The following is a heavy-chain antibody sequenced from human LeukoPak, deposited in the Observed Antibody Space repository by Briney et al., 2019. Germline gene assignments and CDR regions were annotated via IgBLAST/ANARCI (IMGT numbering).Heavy chain of an antibody. D-gene: IGHD2-15*01. CDR1: GFDFSSNW. Sequence: PGGSLRLSCAASGFDFSSNWMHWVRQAPRKGLVWVSRISTDGYTTDYADFVQGRFTASRDNTKNTWSLEINSLRAEDTAVYYCVVGGSPGYWGQGTLVTVSS. V-gene: IGHV3-74*01. CDR2: ISTDGYTT. J-gene: IGHJ4*02. CDR3: VVGGSPGY.